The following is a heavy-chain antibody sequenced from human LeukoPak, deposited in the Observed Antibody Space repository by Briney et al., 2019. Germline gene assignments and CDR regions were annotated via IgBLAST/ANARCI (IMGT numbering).Heavy chain of an antibody. J-gene: IGHJ6*03. D-gene: IGHD1-26*01. CDR2: IYYSGST. V-gene: IGHV4-59*12. Sequence: SETLSLTCTVSGGSISSYYWSWIRQPPGKGLEWIGYIYYSGSTNYNPSLKSRVTISVDTSKNQFSLKLSSVTAADTAVYYCVGVVGYYYYYYMDVWGKGTTVTISS. CDR3: VGVVGYYYYYYMDV. CDR1: GGSISSYY.